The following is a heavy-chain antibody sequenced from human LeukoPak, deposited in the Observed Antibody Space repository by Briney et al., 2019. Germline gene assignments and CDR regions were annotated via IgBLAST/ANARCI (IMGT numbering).Heavy chain of an antibody. CDR3: AKVDYFWSGYKAGMDV. V-gene: IGHV3-23*01. D-gene: IGHD3-3*01. CDR1: GFTFSSYA. Sequence: RGSLRLSCAASGFTFSSYAMSWVRQAPGKGLEWVSAISGSGGSTYYADSVKGRFTISRDNSKNTLYLQMNSLRAEDTAVYYCAKVDYFWSGYKAGMDVWGQGTTVTVSS. J-gene: IGHJ6*02. CDR2: ISGSGGST.